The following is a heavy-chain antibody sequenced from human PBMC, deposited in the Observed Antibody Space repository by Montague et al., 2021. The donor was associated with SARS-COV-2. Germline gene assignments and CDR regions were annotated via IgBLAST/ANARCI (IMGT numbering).Heavy chain of an antibody. CDR2: IYYSGST. Sequence: SETLSLTCTVSGGSISSYYWSWIRQPPGKGLEWIGYIYYSGSTNYNPSLKSRVTISVDTSKNQFSLKLSSVTAADTAVYYCAKDGEALAWGTFDIWGQGTMVTVSS. CDR1: GGSISSYY. J-gene: IGHJ3*02. V-gene: IGHV4-59*01. D-gene: IGHD3-10*01. CDR3: AKDGEALAWGTFDI.